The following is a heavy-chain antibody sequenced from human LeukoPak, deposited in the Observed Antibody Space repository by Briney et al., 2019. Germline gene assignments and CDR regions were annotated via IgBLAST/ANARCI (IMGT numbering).Heavy chain of an antibody. D-gene: IGHD5-12*01. CDR2: IYSSGST. CDR1: GGSISGHY. V-gene: IGHV4-59*08. J-gene: IGHJ4*02. Sequence: SETLSLTCTVSGGSISGHYWSWIRQPPGKGLEWIGYIYSSGSTNYNPSLKSRVTISVDTSKNQFSLKLSSVTAADTAVYYCARMGGYSGYATHWGQGTLVTVSS. CDR3: ARMGGYSGYATH.